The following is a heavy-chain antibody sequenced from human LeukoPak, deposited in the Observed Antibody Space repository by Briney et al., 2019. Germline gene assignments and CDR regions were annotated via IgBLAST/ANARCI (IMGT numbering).Heavy chain of an antibody. CDR3: AKDIGSYYDY. CDR1: GFTFSSNG. Sequence: GRSLRLSCVASGFTFSSNGMHWVRQAPGKGLEWVTFIQYDGSKKYYADSVKGRFTISRDNSKNTLYLEMNSLRAEDTAVYYCAKDIGSYYDYWGQGILVTVSS. CDR2: IQYDGSKK. D-gene: IGHD3-10*01. J-gene: IGHJ4*02. V-gene: IGHV3-30*02.